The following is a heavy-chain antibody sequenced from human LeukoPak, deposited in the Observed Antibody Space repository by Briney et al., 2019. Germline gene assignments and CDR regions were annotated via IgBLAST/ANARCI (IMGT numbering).Heavy chain of an antibody. D-gene: IGHD3-9*01. Sequence: GGSLRLSCATSGSTFSSYAMSWVRQAPGKGLEWVSSISSSSSYIYYADSVKGRFTITRDSSKNTVSLEMNSLRVDDTAVYYCVSHSDPLTGYSFDYWGQGTLVTVSS. V-gene: IGHV3-21*04. CDR2: ISSSSSYI. J-gene: IGHJ4*02. CDR3: VSHSDPLTGYSFDY. CDR1: GSTFSSYA.